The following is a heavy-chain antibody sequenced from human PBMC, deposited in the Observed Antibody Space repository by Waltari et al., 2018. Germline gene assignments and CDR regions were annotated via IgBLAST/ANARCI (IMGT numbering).Heavy chain of an antibody. CDR3: ARFGYSYALDS. D-gene: IGHD5-18*01. Sequence: QVQLQESGPGLVKPSGTLSLTCAVSGASFSSYHWNWIRQSPGKGLEWIGYIHVSSWSAIYNPSLKSRVTVSTDTSKNQLSLKLTSVTAADTAVYYCARFGYSYALDSWGQGVVVTVSS. CDR1: GASFSSYH. V-gene: IGHV4-59*12. J-gene: IGHJ4*03. CDR2: IHVSSWSA.